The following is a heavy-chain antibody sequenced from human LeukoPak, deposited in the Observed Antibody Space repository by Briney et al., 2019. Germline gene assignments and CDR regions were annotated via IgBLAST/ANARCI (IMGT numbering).Heavy chain of an antibody. CDR2: INPNSGGT. Sequence: ASVKVSCKASGYTFTGYYMHWVRQAPGQGLEWMGWINPNSGGTNYAQKFQGRVTMTRDTSISTAYMELSRLRSDDTAVYYCARDQCTNGVCYGLLWPYYFDYWGQGTLVTVSS. D-gene: IGHD2-8*01. CDR1: GYTFTGYY. CDR3: ARDQCTNGVCYGLLWPYYFDY. J-gene: IGHJ4*02. V-gene: IGHV1-2*02.